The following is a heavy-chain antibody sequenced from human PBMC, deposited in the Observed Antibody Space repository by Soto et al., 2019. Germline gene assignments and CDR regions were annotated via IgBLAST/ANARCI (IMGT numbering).Heavy chain of an antibody. CDR2: IYHTGTT. CDR3: ARHIAVTRTRGCDF. V-gene: IGHV4-4*02. CDR1: GGSISDNW. D-gene: IGHD6-19*01. J-gene: IGHJ4*02. Sequence: QVQLQESGPGLVKPSGTLSLTCAVSGGSISDNWWSWVRQPPGKGLEWIGEIYHTGTTHYNPSLWSRVTLSIVKSKNQFFLNLSSVTAADTVVYYCARHIAVTRTRGCDFWGQGNLVTVSS.